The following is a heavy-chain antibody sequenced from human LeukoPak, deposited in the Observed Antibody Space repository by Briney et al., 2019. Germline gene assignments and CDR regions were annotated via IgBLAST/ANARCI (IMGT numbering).Heavy chain of an antibody. CDR2: ISGSGGST. Sequence: GGSLRLSCAASGFTFSSYAMSWVRQAPGKGLEWVSAISGSGGSTYYADSVKGRFTISRDNSKNTLYLQMNSLRAEDTAVYYCAKGRREQWLVPLDYWGQGTLVIVSS. J-gene: IGHJ4*02. D-gene: IGHD6-19*01. CDR1: GFTFSSYA. CDR3: AKGRREQWLVPLDY. V-gene: IGHV3-23*01.